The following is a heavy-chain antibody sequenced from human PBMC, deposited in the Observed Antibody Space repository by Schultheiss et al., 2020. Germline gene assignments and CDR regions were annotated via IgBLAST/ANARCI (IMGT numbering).Heavy chain of an antibody. D-gene: IGHD2-2*01. CDR3: AKIGVGQRYCSSTSCYSDYYFDY. CDR1: GFTFSSYA. J-gene: IGHJ4*02. Sequence: GGSLRLSCAASGFTFSSYAVHWVRQAPGKGLEYVSGINRYGTQAYYADSAKGRFTISRDNSKNTLYLQMNSLRAEDTAVYYCAKIGVGQRYCSSTSCYSDYYFDYWGQGTLVTVSS. V-gene: IGHV3-64*04. CDR2: INRYGTQA.